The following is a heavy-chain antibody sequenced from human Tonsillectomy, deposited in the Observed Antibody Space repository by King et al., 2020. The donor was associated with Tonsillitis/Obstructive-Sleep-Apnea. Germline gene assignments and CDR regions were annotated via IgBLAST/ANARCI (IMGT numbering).Heavy chain of an antibody. V-gene: IGHV1-18*01. D-gene: IGHD3-22*01. Sequence: QLVQSGAEVKKPGASVKVSCKASGYTFPKYGISWVRQAPGQGLEWMGWISPYNGHTNYAQKLQARVTMTTDTSTSTAYMELRSLRYDDTAVYYCARDSMSHYYDSSGYYTFDYWGQGNLVTVSS. CDR3: ARDSMSHYYDSSGYYTFDY. CDR2: ISPYNGHT. CDR1: GYTFPKYG. J-gene: IGHJ4*02.